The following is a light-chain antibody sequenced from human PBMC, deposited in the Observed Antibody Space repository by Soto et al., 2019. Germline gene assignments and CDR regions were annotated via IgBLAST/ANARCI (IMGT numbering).Light chain of an antibody. V-gene: IGKV1-5*02. J-gene: IGKJ4*01. Sequence: DIQMTQSPSPLSASVGDRVSIICWVSQSIRTSLAWYQQKPGKAPKFLIYDASSLQSGVPSRFSGSGSGTEFTLTISSLQPDDFATYYCQQYKGYSPLTFGGGTKVDI. CDR2: DAS. CDR1: QSIRTS. CDR3: QQYKGYSPLT.